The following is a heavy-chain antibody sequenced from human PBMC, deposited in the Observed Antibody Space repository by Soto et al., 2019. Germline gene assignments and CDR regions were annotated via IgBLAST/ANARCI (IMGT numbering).Heavy chain of an antibody. D-gene: IGHD2-15*01. V-gene: IGHV4-59*01. J-gene: IGHJ4*02. CDR2: VYSNGTT. CDR3: ARTPHI. Sequence: SETLSLTCTVSGDSITHYYWSWIRRPPGKELEWIGFVYSNGTTSYNRSLKSRVTMSVDTSKNQFSLKLRSVTAADTAVYFCARTPHIWGQGILVTVSS. CDR1: GDSITHYY.